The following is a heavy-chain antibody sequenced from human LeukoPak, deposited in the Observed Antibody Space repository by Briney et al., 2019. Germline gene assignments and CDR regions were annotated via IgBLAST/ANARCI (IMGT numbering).Heavy chain of an antibody. CDR2: INPNSGGT. J-gene: IGHJ6*03. CDR3: ARRAGFGDTYYYYMDV. CDR1: GYTFTGYY. V-gene: IGHV1-2*02. Sequence: GASVKVSCKASGYTFTGYYMHWVRQAPGQGLEWMGWINPNSGGTNYAQKFQGRVTMTRDTSISTAYMELSRLRSDDTAVYYCARRAGFGDTYYYYMDVWGKGTTVTISS. D-gene: IGHD3-10*01.